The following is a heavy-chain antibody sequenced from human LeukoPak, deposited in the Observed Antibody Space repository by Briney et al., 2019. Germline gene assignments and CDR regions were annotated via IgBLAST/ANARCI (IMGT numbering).Heavy chain of an antibody. J-gene: IGHJ4*02. Sequence: GASVKVSCKASGYTFTGYYIHWVRQAPGQGLEWMGWINPNSGGTNYAQKFQGRVTMTRDTSISTAYMELSRLRSDDTAVYYCARVESGYDYVDYWGQGTLVTVSS. CDR1: GYTFTGYY. CDR2: INPNSGGT. CDR3: ARVESGYDYVDY. D-gene: IGHD5-12*01. V-gene: IGHV1-2*02.